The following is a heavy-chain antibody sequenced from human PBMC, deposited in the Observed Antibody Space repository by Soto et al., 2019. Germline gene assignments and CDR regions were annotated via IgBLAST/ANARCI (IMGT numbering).Heavy chain of an antibody. CDR1: GGSLTDHY. D-gene: IGHD2-21*01. Sequence: QVQLQESGPGLVKPSETLSLTCTVAGGSLTDHYWNWFRQSPGKGLHWIGYVYYSGDTNYNPSLKSRVTMSVDTSKNKFSLNLRSVTAADTAVYYCARGNDWKSSTFDLWGQGTMVSVSS. CDR2: VYYSGDT. J-gene: IGHJ3*01. CDR3: ARGNDWKSSTFDL. V-gene: IGHV4-59*11.